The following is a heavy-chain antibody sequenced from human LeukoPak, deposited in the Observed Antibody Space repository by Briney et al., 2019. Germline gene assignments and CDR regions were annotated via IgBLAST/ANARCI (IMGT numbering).Heavy chain of an antibody. Sequence: SGTLSLTCTVSGGSISSYYWSWIRQPAGKGLEWIGRIYTSGSTNYNPSLKSRVTMSVDTSKNQFSLKLSSVTAADTAVYYCARDTVIITIFGVVKETGWFDPWGQGTLVTVSS. CDR1: GGSISSYY. V-gene: IGHV4-4*07. CDR2: IYTSGST. D-gene: IGHD3-3*01. CDR3: ARDTVIITIFGVVKETGWFDP. J-gene: IGHJ5*02.